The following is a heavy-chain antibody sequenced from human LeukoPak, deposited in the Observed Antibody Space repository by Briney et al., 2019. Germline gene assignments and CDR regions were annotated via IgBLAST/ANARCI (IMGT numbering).Heavy chain of an antibody. CDR2: ISSSSNYI. D-gene: IGHD2-8*01. Sequence: GGSLRLSCAASGFTFSAYSMNWVRQAPGKGLEWVSSISSSSNYIYYADSVKGRFTISRGNAKNSLYLQMNSLRAEDTAVYYRARVVYGSPYCYYYMDVWGKGTTVTVSS. V-gene: IGHV3-21*01. CDR1: GFTFSAYS. J-gene: IGHJ6*03. CDR3: ARVVYGSPYCYYYMDV.